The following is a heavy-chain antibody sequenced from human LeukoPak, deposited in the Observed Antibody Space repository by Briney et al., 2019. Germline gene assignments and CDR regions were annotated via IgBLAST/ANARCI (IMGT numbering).Heavy chain of an antibody. V-gene: IGHV3-33*01. CDR3: ARDPYSSGWYGWFDP. Sequence: GRSLRLSCAASGFTFSSYGMHWVRQAPGKGLEWVAVIWYDGSNKYYADSVKGRFTISRDNSKNTLYLQMNSLRAEDTAVYYCARDPYSSGWYGWFDPWGQRTLVTVSS. D-gene: IGHD6-19*01. CDR2: IWYDGSNK. J-gene: IGHJ5*02. CDR1: GFTFSSYG.